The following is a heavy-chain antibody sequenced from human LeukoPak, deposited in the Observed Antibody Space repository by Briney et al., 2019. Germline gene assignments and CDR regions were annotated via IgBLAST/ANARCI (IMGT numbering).Heavy chain of an antibody. CDR3: ARAVSLVRGVIVYSFDY. J-gene: IGHJ4*02. CDR2: IFYSGST. V-gene: IGHV4-59*01. D-gene: IGHD3-10*01. CDR1: GGSISSYY. Sequence: SETLSLTCTVSGGSISSYYWSWIRQPPGKGLEWIGYIFYSGSTNYNPSLRRRVTMSVDTSQNQFSLKLSSVTAADTAVYYCARAVSLVRGVIVYSFDYWGQGTLVTVSS.